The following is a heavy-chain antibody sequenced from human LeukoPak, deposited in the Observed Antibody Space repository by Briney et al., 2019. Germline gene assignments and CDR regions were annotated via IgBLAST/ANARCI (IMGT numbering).Heavy chain of an antibody. D-gene: IGHD2-2*01. J-gene: IGHJ3*02. CDR2: ISAYNGNT. Sequence: ASVKVSCKASGYTFTSYGISWVRQAPGQGLEWMGWISAYNGNTNYAQKFQGRVTMTTDTSTSTAYMELRSLRSDDTAVYYCARDQDIVVVPADDAFDIWGQGTMVTVSS. CDR3: ARDQDIVVVPADDAFDI. V-gene: IGHV1-18*01. CDR1: GYTFTSYG.